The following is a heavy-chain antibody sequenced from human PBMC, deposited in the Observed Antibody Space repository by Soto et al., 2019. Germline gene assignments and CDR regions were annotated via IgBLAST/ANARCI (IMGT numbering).Heavy chain of an antibody. Sequence: GGSLRLSCAASGFTFSSYSMYWVRQAPGKGLEWVSYISSSSSTIYYADSVKGRFTISRDNAKNSLYLQMNSLRAEDTAVYYCARDNGSSSAYYYYYMDVWGKGTTVTVSS. CDR3: ARDNGSSSAYYYYYMDV. D-gene: IGHD6-6*01. CDR1: GFTFSSYS. V-gene: IGHV3-48*01. J-gene: IGHJ6*03. CDR2: ISSSSSTI.